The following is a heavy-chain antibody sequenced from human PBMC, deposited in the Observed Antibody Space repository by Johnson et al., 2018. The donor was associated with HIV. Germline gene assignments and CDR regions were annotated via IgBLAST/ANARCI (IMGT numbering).Heavy chain of an antibody. CDR1: GFTFDDYG. CDR3: ARDLKSYYDSSGYFDAFDI. J-gene: IGHJ3*02. V-gene: IGHV3-20*04. D-gene: IGHD3-22*01. CDR2: INWNGGST. Sequence: VQLVASGGGLVKPGGSLRLSCAASGFTFDDYGMSWVRQAPGKGLEWVSGINWNGGSTGYADSVKGRFTISRDNAKNSLHLQMNSLRAEDTALYYCARDLKSYYDSSGYFDAFDIWGQGTMVTISS.